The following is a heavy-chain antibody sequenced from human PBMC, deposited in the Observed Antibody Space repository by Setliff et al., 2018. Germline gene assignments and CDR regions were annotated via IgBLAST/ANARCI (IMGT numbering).Heavy chain of an antibody. CDR1: GYTFTSYY. CDR3: ASLDCSSTSCYEGWGPFDY. V-gene: IGHV1-46*01. Sequence: GASVKVSCKASGYTFTSYYMLWVRQAPGQGLEWMGIINPSGGSTSYAQKFQGRVTMTRDTSTSTVYMELSSLRSEDTAVYYCASLDCSSTSCYEGWGPFDYWGQGTLVTVSS. CDR2: INPSGGST. D-gene: IGHD2-2*01. J-gene: IGHJ4*02.